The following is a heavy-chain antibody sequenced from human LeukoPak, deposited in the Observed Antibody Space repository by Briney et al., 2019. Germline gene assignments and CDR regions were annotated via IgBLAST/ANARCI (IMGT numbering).Heavy chain of an antibody. D-gene: IGHD2-15*01. CDR2: ISSSGGTTI. CDR1: GFSFSGYY. V-gene: IGHV3-11*01. CDR3: TRFRGYCSGATCYPYYFDY. Sequence: GGSLRLSCAASGFSFSGYYMSWIRQAPGKGLEWISYISSSGGTTIYYADSVKGRFTISRDNAENSLYLRMDRLRAEDTAVYYCTRFRGYCSGATCYPYYFDYWGQGTLVTVSS. J-gene: IGHJ4*02.